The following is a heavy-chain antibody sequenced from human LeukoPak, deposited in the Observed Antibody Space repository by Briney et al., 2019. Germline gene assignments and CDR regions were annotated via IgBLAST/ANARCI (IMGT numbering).Heavy chain of an antibody. V-gene: IGHV4-61*01. CDR1: GGSVSSGSYY. J-gene: IGHJ4*02. D-gene: IGHD3-9*01. CDR2: TYYSGST. Sequence: SETLSLTCTVSGGSVSSGSYYWTWIRQPPGKGLEWIGYTYYSGSTNYNPSLKSRVTISVDTSKNQFSLKLSSVTAADTAVYYCARSLTGLDYWGQGALVTVSS. CDR3: ARSLTGLDY.